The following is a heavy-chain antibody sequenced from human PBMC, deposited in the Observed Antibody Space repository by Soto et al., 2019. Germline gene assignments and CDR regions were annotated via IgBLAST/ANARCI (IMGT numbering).Heavy chain of an antibody. CDR3: ARHNDSALYAALDY. CDR2: MSYGGST. CDR1: GVSISSSSFY. Sequence: QLQLQESGPGLVKPSETLSLTCTVSGVSISSSSFYWGWIRQPPGKGLEWLGSMSYGGSTYYNPSLKSRVTXXEXTLXNQFFLTLSYVTAADTAMYYCARHNDSALYAALDYWGQGTLVTVSS. J-gene: IGHJ4*02. D-gene: IGHD6-19*01. V-gene: IGHV4-39*01.